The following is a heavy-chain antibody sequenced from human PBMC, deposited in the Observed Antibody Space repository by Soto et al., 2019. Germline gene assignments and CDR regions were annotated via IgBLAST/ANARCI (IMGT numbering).Heavy chain of an antibody. V-gene: IGHV3-30*03. J-gene: IGHJ4*01. CDR3: AREAGCSGTNCNVYFDY. CDR1: RLTFSNYG. CDR2: ISYESIST. Sequence: GGSLRLSCVASRLTFSNYGMHWVRQAPGKGLEWVAVISYESISTVYRDSVRGRFTISRDNSRNTLYLHMNSLTPEDTAVYYCAREAGCSGTNCNVYFDYWGLGTLVTVS. D-gene: IGHD2-15*01.